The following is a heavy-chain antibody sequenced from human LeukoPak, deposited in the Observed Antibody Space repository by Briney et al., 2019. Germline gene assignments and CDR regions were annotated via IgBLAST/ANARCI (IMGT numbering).Heavy chain of an antibody. Sequence: GGSLRLSCAASGFTFSSSAMSWVRQAPGKGLEWVSAISNNGGYTYYADSVQGRFTISRDNSKSTLCLQMNSLRAEDTAVYYCARGYSVLRDYWGQGTLVTVSS. CDR3: ARGYSVLRDY. D-gene: IGHD2-15*01. CDR1: GFTFSSSA. J-gene: IGHJ4*02. CDR2: ISNNGGYT. V-gene: IGHV3-23*01.